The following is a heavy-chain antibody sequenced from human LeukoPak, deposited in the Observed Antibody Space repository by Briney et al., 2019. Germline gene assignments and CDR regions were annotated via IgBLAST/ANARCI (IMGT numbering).Heavy chain of an antibody. J-gene: IGHJ5*02. V-gene: IGHV4-4*07. D-gene: IGHD2-15*01. CDR1: GGSISGYY. Sequence: SETLSLTCTVSGGSISGYYWSWIRQPAGKGLEWIGRIYSNGSTAHKPSLKSRVTMSLDMSKNQFSLKLTSVTAADTAIYYCARQVVVATTWFDPWGQGTVVTVSS. CDR3: ARQVVVATTWFDP. CDR2: IYSNGST.